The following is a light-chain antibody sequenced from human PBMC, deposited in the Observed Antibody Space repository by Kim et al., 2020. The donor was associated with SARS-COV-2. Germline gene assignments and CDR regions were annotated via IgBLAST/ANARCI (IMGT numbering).Light chain of an antibody. CDR1: QNITTY. J-gene: IGKJ1*01. CDR2: AAS. Sequence: GDRVTITCRASQNITTYLNWYQQKPGKAPKLLIYAASSLQSGVPSRFSGSGSGADFTLNISSLQPEDFATYYCQQSYSTPRTFGQGTKV. CDR3: QQSYSTPRT. V-gene: IGKV1-39*01.